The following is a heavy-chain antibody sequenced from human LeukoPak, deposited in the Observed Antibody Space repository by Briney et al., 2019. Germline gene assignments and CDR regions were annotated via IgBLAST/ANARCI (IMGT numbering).Heavy chain of an antibody. CDR1: GFTFSSYA. V-gene: IGHV3-30-3*01. Sequence: PGGSLRLSCAASGFTFSSYAMHWVRQAPGKGLEWVAVISYDGSNKYYADSVKGRFTISRDNSKNTLYLQMSSLRAEDTAVYYCAREIYYYDSSGYYFGAFDIWGQGTMVTVSS. J-gene: IGHJ3*02. CDR3: AREIYYYDSSGYYFGAFDI. CDR2: ISYDGSNK. D-gene: IGHD3-22*01.